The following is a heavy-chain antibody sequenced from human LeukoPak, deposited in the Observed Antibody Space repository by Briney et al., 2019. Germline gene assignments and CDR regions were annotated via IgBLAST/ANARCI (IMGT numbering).Heavy chain of an antibody. V-gene: IGHV3-30*03. J-gene: IGHJ3*02. CDR2: ISYDGSNK. Sequence: GRSLRLSCAASGFTFSSYGMHWVRQAPGKGLEWVAVISYDGSNKYYADSVKGRFTISRDNSKNTLYLQMNSLRAEDTAVYYCASYGGSGGSYGAFDIWGQGTMVTVSS. D-gene: IGHD4-23*01. CDR1: GFTFSSYG. CDR3: ASYGGSGGSYGAFDI.